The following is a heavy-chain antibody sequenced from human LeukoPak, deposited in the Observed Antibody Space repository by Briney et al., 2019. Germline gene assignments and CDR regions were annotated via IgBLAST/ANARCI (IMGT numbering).Heavy chain of an antibody. CDR2: IYYSGST. CDR1: GGSFSSYY. Sequence: SETLSLTCAVYGGSFSSYYWSWIRQPPGKGLEWIGYIYYSGSTNYNPSLKSRVTISVDTSKNQFSLKLSSVTAADTAVYYCARLGSRNYDFWSGYSTNWFDPWGQGTLVTVSS. D-gene: IGHD3-3*01. CDR3: ARLGSRNYDFWSGYSTNWFDP. J-gene: IGHJ5*02. V-gene: IGHV4-59*01.